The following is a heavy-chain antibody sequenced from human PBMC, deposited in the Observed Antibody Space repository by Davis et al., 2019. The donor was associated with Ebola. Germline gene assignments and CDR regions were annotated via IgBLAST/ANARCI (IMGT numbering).Heavy chain of an antibody. CDR2: INAGNGNT. V-gene: IGHV1-3*01. D-gene: IGHD6-13*01. CDR1: GYTFTSYA. CDR3: ATGLIADLGY. J-gene: IGHJ4*02. Sequence: ASVKVSCKASGYTFTSYAMHWVRQAPGQRLEWMGWINAGNGNTKYSQKFQGRVTMTEDTSTDTAYMELSSLRSEDTAVYYCATGLIADLGYWGQGTLVTVSS.